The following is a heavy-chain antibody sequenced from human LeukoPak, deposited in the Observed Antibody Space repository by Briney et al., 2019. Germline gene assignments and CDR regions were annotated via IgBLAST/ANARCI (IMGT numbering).Heavy chain of an antibody. Sequence: SETLSLTCTVSGGSINNYYWSWIRQPPGKGLEWIGYIYYRGSTNYNPSLKSRVTFSVDTSKNQFSLKLNSVTATDTAVYYCARGGDYGDLRYFDYWGQGTLVTVSS. CDR2: IYYRGST. CDR3: ARGGDYGDLRYFDY. V-gene: IGHV4-59*01. D-gene: IGHD4-17*01. J-gene: IGHJ4*02. CDR1: GGSINNYY.